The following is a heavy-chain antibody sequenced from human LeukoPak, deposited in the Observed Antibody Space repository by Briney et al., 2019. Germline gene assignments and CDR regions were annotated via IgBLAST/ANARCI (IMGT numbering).Heavy chain of an antibody. CDR2: INHRGRT. CDR1: GGSFGGYY. V-gene: IGHV4-34*01. D-gene: IGHD1-1*01. Sequence: SETRSLTCAVYGGSFGGYYGSWISQPPGKGLEWMGEINHRGRTNYNPSLKGRVTISVDTSKNQFSLKLSSVTAADTAVYYCARGHNWNDVAVDYWGQGTLVTVSS. CDR3: ARGHNWNDVAVDY. J-gene: IGHJ4*02.